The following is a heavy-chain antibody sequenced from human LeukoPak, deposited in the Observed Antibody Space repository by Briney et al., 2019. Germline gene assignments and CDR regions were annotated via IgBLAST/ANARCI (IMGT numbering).Heavy chain of an antibody. J-gene: IGHJ4*02. D-gene: IGHD3-22*01. CDR2: IIPIFGTA. CDR1: GGTFSSYA. CDR3: ARTGPYYYDSSGYFKTDY. Sequence: GSSVKVSCKASGGTFSSYAISWVRQAPGQWLEWMGRIIPIFGTANYAQKFQGRVTITTDESTSTAYMELSSLRSEDTAVYYCARTGPYYYDSSGYFKTDYWGQRTLVTVSS. V-gene: IGHV1-69*05.